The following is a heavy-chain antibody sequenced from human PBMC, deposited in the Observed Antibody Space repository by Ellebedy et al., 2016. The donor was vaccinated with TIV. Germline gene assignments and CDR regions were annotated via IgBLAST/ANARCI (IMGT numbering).Heavy chain of an antibody. J-gene: IGHJ4*02. CDR2: ISSSSSII. Sequence: GESLKISCAVSGFTFSDYSMNWVRQAPGKGLEWVSYISSSSSIIYYAGSVKGRFTISRDNAKNSLYLQMNSLRAEDTAVYYCVRRYYYDSSGYPFDYWGQGTLVTVSS. V-gene: IGHV3-48*04. CDR1: GFTFSDYS. D-gene: IGHD3-22*01. CDR3: VRRYYYDSSGYPFDY.